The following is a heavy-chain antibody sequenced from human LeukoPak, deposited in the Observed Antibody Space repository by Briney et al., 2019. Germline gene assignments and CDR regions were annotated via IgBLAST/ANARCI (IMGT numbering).Heavy chain of an antibody. CDR1: GFTFSSYW. D-gene: IGHD5-12*01. J-gene: IGHJ4*02. V-gene: IGHV3-74*01. Sequence: GGSLRLSCVASGFTFSSYWMHWLLQAPGKGLLWVSRINSDGSSTTYADSVKGRFTISRDNAKNTLWLQMNSLRAEDTAVYYCVQSSPTIDYWGQGTLVTVSS. CDR2: INSDGSST. CDR3: VQSSPTIDY.